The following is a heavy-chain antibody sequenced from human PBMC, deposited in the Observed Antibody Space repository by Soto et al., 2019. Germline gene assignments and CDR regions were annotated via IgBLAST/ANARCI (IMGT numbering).Heavy chain of an antibody. CDR1: GYTFTSYG. J-gene: IGHJ6*02. CDR2: ISAYNGNT. D-gene: IGHD3-3*01. V-gene: IGHV1-18*01. CDR3: ASSTIFGVVPEADYYGMDV. Sequence: SVKVSCKASGYTFTSYGVSWVRQAPGQGLEWMGWISAYNGNTNYAQKLQGRVTMTTDTSTGTAYMELRSLRSDDTAVYYCASSTIFGVVPEADYYGMDVWGQGTTVTVSS.